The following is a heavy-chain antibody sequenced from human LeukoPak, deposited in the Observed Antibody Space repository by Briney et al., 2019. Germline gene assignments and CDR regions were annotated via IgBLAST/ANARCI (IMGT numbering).Heavy chain of an antibody. V-gene: IGHV4-39*01. D-gene: IGHD1-26*01. CDR1: GGSLSSSSYY. CDR3: ARQQSGSYLVDFDY. J-gene: IGHJ4*02. CDR2: IYYSGST. Sequence: SETLSLTCTVSGGSLSSSSYYWGWIRQPPGKGLEWIGSIYYSGSTYYNPSLKSRVTISVDTSKNQFSLKLSSVTAADTAVYYCARQQSGSYLVDFDYWGQRTLVTVSS.